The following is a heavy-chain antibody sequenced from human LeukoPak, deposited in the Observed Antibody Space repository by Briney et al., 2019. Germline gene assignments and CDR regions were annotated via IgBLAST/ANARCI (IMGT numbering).Heavy chain of an antibody. CDR1: GFTFSSYS. CDR3: ARDGSTYYYDSSGYLVYAFDI. D-gene: IGHD3-22*01. V-gene: IGHV3-21*01. CDR2: ISSSSGYI. J-gene: IGHJ3*02. Sequence: GGSLRLSCAASGFTFSSYSMNWVRQAPGKGLEWVSSISSSSGYIYYADSVKGRFTISRDNAKNSLYLQMNSLRAEDTAVYYCARDGSTYYYDSSGYLVYAFDIWGQGTMVTVSS.